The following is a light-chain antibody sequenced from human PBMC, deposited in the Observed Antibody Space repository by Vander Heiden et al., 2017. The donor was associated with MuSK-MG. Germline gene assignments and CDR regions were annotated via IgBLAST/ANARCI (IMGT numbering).Light chain of an antibody. CDR2: AAS. Sequence: DIQMTQSPSSLSASVGDRVTITCRASQSVTSYLNWYQQKPGKAPKLLIYAASSLHSGVPSRFNGSGSGTYFTLTISRLQPEDFATYFCQQTYSNFYTFGQGTQLDIK. J-gene: IGKJ2*01. V-gene: IGKV1-39*01. CDR1: QSVTSY. CDR3: QQTYSNFYT.